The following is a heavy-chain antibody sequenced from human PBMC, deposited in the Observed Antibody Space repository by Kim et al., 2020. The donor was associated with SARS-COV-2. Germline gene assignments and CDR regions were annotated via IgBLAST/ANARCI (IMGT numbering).Heavy chain of an antibody. Sequence: EPVKGRFTMSRDNDKNSLYLQMNSLRAEDTAVYYCARVSSSWTYYYYMDVWGKGTTVTVSS. V-gene: IGHV3-48*03. CDR3: ARVSSSWTYYYYMDV. J-gene: IGHJ6*03. D-gene: IGHD6-13*01.